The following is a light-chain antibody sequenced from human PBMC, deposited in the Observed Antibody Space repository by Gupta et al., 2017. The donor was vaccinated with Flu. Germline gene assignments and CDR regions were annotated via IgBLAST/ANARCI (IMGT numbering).Light chain of an antibody. CDR2: KDS. CDR3: QSADSSGTYVV. Sequence: YELTPPPSVSVSPAPTAMIPCSGDALPKQYAYWYQQKPGQAPVLVIYKDSERPSGIPERFSGASSGKTVTLTISGVQAEDEADDYCQSADSSGTYVVFGGGTKLTVL. CDR1: ALPKQY. V-gene: IGLV3-25*02. J-gene: IGLJ2*01.